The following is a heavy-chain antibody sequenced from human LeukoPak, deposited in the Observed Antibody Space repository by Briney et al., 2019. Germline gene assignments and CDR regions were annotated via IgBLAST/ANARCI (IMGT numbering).Heavy chain of an antibody. CDR3: ARVRLYSSSRYFDY. J-gene: IGHJ4*02. D-gene: IGHD6-13*01. CDR1: GYTFTGYY. V-gene: IGHV1-2*02. Sequence: GASVKVPRKASGYTFTGYYMHWVRQAPGQGLEWMGWINPNSGGTNYAQKFQGRVTMTTDTSTSTAYMELRSLRSDDTAVYYCARVRLYSSSRYFDYWGQGTLVTVSS. CDR2: INPNSGGT.